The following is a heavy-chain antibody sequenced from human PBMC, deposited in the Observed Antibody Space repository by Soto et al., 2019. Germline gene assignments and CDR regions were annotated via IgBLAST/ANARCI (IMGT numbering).Heavy chain of an antibody. CDR2: ISGSGGST. V-gene: IGHV3-23*01. Sequence: VQLLESGGGLVQPGGSLRLSCAASGFTFSSYAMSWVRQAPGKGLEWVSAISGSGGSTYYADSVKGRFTISRDNSKNTLYLQMNSLRAEDTAVYYCAKDLDYSPASDYYYGMDVWGQGTTVTVSS. J-gene: IGHJ6*02. CDR3: AKDLDYSPASDYYYGMDV. D-gene: IGHD4-4*01. CDR1: GFTFSSYA.